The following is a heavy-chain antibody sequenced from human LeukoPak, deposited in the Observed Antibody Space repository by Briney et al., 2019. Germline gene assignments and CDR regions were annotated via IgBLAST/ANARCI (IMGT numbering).Heavy chain of an antibody. CDR1: GGTFSSYA. CDR3: ARDRHPTDVNNWFDP. J-gene: IGHJ5*02. CDR2: IIPIFGTA. V-gene: IGHV1-69*05. Sequence: ASVKVSCKASGGTFSSYAISWVRQAPGQGLEWMGGIIPIFGTANYAQKFQGRVTITTDESTRTAYMELSSLRSEDTAVYYCARDRHPTDVNNWFDPWGQGTLVTVSS.